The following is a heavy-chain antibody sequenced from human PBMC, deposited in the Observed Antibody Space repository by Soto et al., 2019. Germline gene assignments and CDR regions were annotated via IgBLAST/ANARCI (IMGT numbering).Heavy chain of an antibody. CDR1: GGTFSSYA. Sequence: VASVKVSCKASGGTFSSYAISWVRQAPGQGLEWMGGIIPIFGTANYAQKFQGRVTITADKSTSTAYMELSSLRSEDTAVYYCASGERAPAEAWVADAYYYYHGMDVWRQGSTVTVSS. CDR2: IIPIFGTA. J-gene: IGHJ6*02. D-gene: IGHD2-8*02. V-gene: IGHV1-69*06. CDR3: ASGERAPAEAWVADAYYYYHGMDV.